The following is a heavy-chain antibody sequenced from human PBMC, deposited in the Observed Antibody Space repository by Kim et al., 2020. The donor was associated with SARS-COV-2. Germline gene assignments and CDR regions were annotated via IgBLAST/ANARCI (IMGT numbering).Heavy chain of an antibody. V-gene: IGHV4-34*01. J-gene: IGHJ6*02. D-gene: IGHD5-12*01. CDR2: INHSGST. CDR1: GGSFSGYY. Sequence: SETLSLTCAVYGGSFSGYYWSWIRQPPGKGLEWIGEINHSGSTNYNPSLKSRVTISVDTSKNQFSLKLSSVTAADTAVYYCARGASVATTGDYYYYYGMDVWGQGTTVTVSS. CDR3: ARGASVATTGDYYYYYGMDV.